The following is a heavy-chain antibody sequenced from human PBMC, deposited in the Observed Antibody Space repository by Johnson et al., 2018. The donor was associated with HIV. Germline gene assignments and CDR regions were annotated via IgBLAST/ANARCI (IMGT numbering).Heavy chain of an antibody. Sequence: VQLVESGGGVVQPGRSLRLSCVASGFPFDDFAMHWVRLPPGKVLEWVSGISWNSQSIDYADSVKGRFTISRDDAKNSLYLQMNSVRSDDTALYYCAKGFRGMTTVTINTFDIWGRGTLVTVSS. CDR2: ISWNSQSI. J-gene: IGHJ3*02. CDR3: AKGFRGMTTVTINTFDI. CDR1: GFPFDDFA. D-gene: IGHD4-17*01. V-gene: IGHV3-9*01.